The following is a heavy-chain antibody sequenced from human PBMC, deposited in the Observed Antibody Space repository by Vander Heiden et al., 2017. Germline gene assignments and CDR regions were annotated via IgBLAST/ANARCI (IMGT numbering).Heavy chain of an antibody. Sequence: QVQLVESGGGVVQPGRSLRLSCAASGFTFSSYAMHWVRQAPGKGLEWVAVISYDGGNKYYADSVKGRFTIARDNSKNTLYLQMNSLRAEDTAVYYCARDSMARAVANYGMDVWGQGTTVTVSS. D-gene: IGHD6-19*01. J-gene: IGHJ6*02. CDR3: ARDSMARAVANYGMDV. CDR2: ISYDGGNK. V-gene: IGHV3-30-3*01. CDR1: GFTFSSYA.